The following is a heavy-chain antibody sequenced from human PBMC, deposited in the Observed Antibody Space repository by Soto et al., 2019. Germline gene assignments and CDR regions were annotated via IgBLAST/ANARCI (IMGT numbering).Heavy chain of an antibody. Sequence: GESLKISCNGSGYTFTDYWIGWVRQMPGKGLEWMGIIYPGDSNIRYSTSFQGQVTISVDKSISTAYLQWSSLKASDTAMYYCARRGGGYGGYYYNYGLDVWGQGTTVTVSS. CDR2: IYPGDSNI. CDR3: ARRGGGYGGYYYNYGLDV. J-gene: IGHJ6*02. V-gene: IGHV5-51*01. CDR1: GYTFTDYW. D-gene: IGHD5-12*01.